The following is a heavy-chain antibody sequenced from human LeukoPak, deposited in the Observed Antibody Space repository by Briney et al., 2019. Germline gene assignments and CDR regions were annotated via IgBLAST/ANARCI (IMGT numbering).Heavy chain of an antibody. D-gene: IGHD2-15*01. V-gene: IGHV4-59*01. CDR2: IYYSGST. CDR3: ARSSDMFLVGAVDY. Sequence: SQTLSLTCTVSGGSISSYYWSWIRQPPGKGLEWIGYIYYSGSTNYNPSLKSRVTISVDTSKNQFSLKLSSVTAADTAVYYCARSSDMFLVGAVDYWGQGTLVTVSS. CDR1: GGSISSYY. J-gene: IGHJ4*02.